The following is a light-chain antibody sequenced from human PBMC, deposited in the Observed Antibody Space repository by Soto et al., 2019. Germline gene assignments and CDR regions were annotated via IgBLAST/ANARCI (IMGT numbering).Light chain of an antibody. CDR3: HKYNNYSPWT. CDR1: QSVTNW. CDR2: DAS. V-gene: IGKV1-5*01. Sequence: DIQMTQSPSTLSASVGDRVTITCRASQSVTNWLAWYQQKPGMAPKLLIYDASNLESGVPSRFSGSGSGTEFTLTISSLQPDDFATYYCHKYNNYSPWTFGQGTKVDIK. J-gene: IGKJ1*01.